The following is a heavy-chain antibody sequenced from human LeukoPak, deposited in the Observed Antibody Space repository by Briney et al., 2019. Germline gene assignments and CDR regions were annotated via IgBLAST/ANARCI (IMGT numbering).Heavy chain of an antibody. CDR1: GYIFTSYG. V-gene: IGHV1-18*03. J-gene: IGHJ4*02. CDR3: ARRSGYDRRMGTLDF. D-gene: IGHD5-12*01. CDR2: ISAYNGDT. Sequence: ASVKVSCKASGYIFTSYGISWVRQAPGQGLEWMGWISAYNGDTNYAQKFQGRVTVTTDTSTTTAYMELRSLRSDDLAVYYCARRSGYDRRMGTLDFWGQGTLVTVSS.